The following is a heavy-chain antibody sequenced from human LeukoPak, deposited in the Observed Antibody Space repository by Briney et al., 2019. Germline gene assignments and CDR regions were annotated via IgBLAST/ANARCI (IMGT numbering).Heavy chain of an antibody. CDR1: RYTLTELS. Sequence: ASMKVSCKVSRYTLTELSMHWVRQAPGKGLEWMGGFDPEDGETIYAQKFQGRVTMTEDTPTDTAYMELSSLRSEDTAVYYCATDSEYQLLFDYWGQGTLVTVSS. CDR3: ATDSEYQLLFDY. V-gene: IGHV1-24*01. CDR2: FDPEDGET. J-gene: IGHJ4*02. D-gene: IGHD2-2*01.